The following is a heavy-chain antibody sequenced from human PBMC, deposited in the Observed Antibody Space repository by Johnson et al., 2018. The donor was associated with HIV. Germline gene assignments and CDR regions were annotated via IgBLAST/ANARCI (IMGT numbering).Heavy chain of an antibody. Sequence: QVQLVESGGCVVQPGRSLRLSCAASGFTFSSYPIHWVRQAPGKGLEWVAVISYDGSNKYYADSVKGRFTISRDNSKNTLYLQMNSLRTWDTAVYYCARGGGCGGDCYSGYDAFDIWGQGTMVTVSS. CDR2: ISYDGSNK. D-gene: IGHD2-21*02. CDR3: ARGGGCGGDCYSGYDAFDI. J-gene: IGHJ3*02. V-gene: IGHV3-30*04. CDR1: GFTFSSYP.